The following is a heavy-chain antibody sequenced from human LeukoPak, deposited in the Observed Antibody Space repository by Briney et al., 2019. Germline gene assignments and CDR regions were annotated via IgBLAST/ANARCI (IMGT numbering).Heavy chain of an antibody. CDR3: AREDSGSYYSFDY. CDR1: GGSISSYY. J-gene: IGHJ4*02. D-gene: IGHD1-26*01. V-gene: IGHV4-59*01. CDR2: IYYSGST. Sequence: SETLSLTCTVSGGSISSYYWSWIRQPPGKGLEWIGYIYYSGSTNYNPSLKSRVTISVDTSKNQFSLKLSSVTAADTAVYYCAREDSGSYYSFDYWGQGTLVTVSS.